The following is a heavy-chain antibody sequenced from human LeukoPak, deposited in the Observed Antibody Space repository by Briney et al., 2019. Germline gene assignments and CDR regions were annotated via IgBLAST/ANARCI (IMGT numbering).Heavy chain of an antibody. V-gene: IGHV1-69*13. CDR1: GGTFISYA. D-gene: IGHD1-26*01. Sequence: GASVKVSCKASGGTFISYAISWVRQAPRQGLEWMGGIIPIFGTANYAQKFQGRVTITADESTSTAYMELSSLRSEDTAVYYCARAPRRYSGSFGAFDIWGQGTMVTVSS. CDR3: ARAPRRYSGSFGAFDI. J-gene: IGHJ3*02. CDR2: IIPIFGTA.